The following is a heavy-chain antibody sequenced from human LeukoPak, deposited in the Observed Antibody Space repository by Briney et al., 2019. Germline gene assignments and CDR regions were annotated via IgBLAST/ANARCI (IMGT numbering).Heavy chain of an antibody. Sequence: ASVKVSCKASGYTFTGYYMHWVRQAPGQGREWMGWINPNSGGTNYAQKFQGRVTMTRDTSISTAYMELSRLRSDDTAVYYCARATKGILTGYTKPFDYWGQGTLVTVSS. CDR2: INPNSGGT. CDR3: ARATKGILTGYTKPFDY. V-gene: IGHV1-2*02. D-gene: IGHD3-9*01. J-gene: IGHJ4*02. CDR1: GYTFTGYY.